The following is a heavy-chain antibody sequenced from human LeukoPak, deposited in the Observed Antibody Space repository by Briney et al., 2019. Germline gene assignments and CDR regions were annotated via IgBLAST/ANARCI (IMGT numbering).Heavy chain of an antibody. Sequence: SWTLSLTCAVSGGSISSNYWGSWVRQPPGKGLEWIGEIYHGGSTNYNPSLKSRVTISVDKSKNQFSLKLRSVTAADTAVYYCARKDYGDYGTFDYWGQGTLVTVSS. D-gene: IGHD4-17*01. CDR1: GGSISSNYW. CDR2: IYHGGST. CDR3: ARKDYGDYGTFDY. V-gene: IGHV4-4*02. J-gene: IGHJ4*02.